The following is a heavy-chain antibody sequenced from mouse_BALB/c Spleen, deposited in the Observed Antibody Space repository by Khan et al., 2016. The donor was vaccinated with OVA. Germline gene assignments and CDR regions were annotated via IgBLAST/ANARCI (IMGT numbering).Heavy chain of an antibody. V-gene: IGHV1S29*02. J-gene: IGHJ3*01. CDR1: GYTFTDYN. CDR2: IFPNNGGT. D-gene: IGHD1-2*01. Sequence: VQLKQSGPELVKPGASVKISCKASGYTFTDYNMDWVKQSHGESLEWIGYIFPNNGGTGYNQKFKTKATLTVDNSSSTAYMELSSLTSEDSAVYYCARSGYGSFAYWGQGTLVTVSA. CDR3: ARSGYGSFAY.